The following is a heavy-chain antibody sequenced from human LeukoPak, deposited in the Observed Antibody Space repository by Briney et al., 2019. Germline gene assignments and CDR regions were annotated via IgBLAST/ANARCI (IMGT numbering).Heavy chain of an antibody. Sequence: PGGSLRLSCEASGFTFSGSAMHWVRQASGNGLEWVGYIRRKANNYATTYAASVKGRFTISRDDSTSTAYLQMNSLKTEDTAVYYCTRHLTIVEATPFDLWGQGTLVTVSS. CDR3: TRHLTIVEATPFDL. J-gene: IGHJ5*02. CDR1: GFTFSGSA. D-gene: IGHD1-26*01. V-gene: IGHV3-73*01. CDR2: IRRKANNYAT.